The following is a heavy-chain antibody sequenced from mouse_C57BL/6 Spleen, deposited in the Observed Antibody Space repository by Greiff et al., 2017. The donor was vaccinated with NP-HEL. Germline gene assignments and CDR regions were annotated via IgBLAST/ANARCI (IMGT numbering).Heavy chain of an antibody. CDR1: GYTFTSYW. D-gene: IGHD2-4*01. J-gene: IGHJ3*01. CDR2: IHPNSGST. CDR3: ARSGDYDRFAY. Sequence: VQLQQSGAELVKPGASVKLSCKASGYTFTSYWMHWVKQRPGQGLEWIGMIHPNSGSTNYNEKFKSKATLTVDKSSSTAYMQLSSLTSEDSAVYDCARSGDYDRFAYWGQGTLVTVSA. V-gene: IGHV1-64*01.